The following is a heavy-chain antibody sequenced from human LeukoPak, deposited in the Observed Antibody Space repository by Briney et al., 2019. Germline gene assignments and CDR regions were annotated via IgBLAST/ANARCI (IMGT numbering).Heavy chain of an antibody. J-gene: IGHJ2*01. D-gene: IGHD4-17*01. Sequence: GGSLRLSCAVSGFTFSRYAMSWVRQAPGKGLEWVSAISGGGGSTYYPDFVKGRFTISRENSKNMLYLQMNSLRAEDTAVYYCAKGVTVATPCYFDLWGRGTLVTVSS. CDR2: ISGGGGST. CDR3: AKGVTVATPCYFDL. V-gene: IGHV3-23*01. CDR1: GFTFSRYA.